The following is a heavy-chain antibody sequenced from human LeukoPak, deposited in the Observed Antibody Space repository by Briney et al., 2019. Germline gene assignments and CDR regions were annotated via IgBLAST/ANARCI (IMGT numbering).Heavy chain of an antibody. V-gene: IGHV4-34*01. CDR1: GGSFSDYY. Sequence: SETLSLTCAVYGGSFSDYYWTWIRQPPGKGLEWIGEINHSGSTNYNPSLKSRVTISVDTSKNQFSLKLNSVTAADTAVYYCARGAPKQRTYYYYYMDVWGKGTTVTVSS. CDR2: INHSGST. D-gene: IGHD6-25*01. J-gene: IGHJ6*03. CDR3: ARGAPKQRTYYYYYMDV.